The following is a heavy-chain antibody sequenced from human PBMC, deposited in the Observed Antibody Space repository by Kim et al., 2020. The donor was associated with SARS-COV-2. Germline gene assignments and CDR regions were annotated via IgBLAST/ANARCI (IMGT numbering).Heavy chain of an antibody. CDR3: ARHAIGESLNWFDP. J-gene: IGHJ5*02. D-gene: IGHD3-10*01. V-gene: IGHV4-59*08. Sequence: NPSLKSRVTLSVDPPKNQFSLKWSSVTAADTAVYYCARHAIGESLNWFDPWGQGTLVTVSS.